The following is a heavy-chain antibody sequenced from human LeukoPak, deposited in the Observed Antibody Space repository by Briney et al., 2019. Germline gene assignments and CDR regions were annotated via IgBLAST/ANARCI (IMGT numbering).Heavy chain of an antibody. CDR3: ARGGRGDGYNRFDY. V-gene: IGHV1-18*01. CDR2: ISAYNGNT. CDR1: GYTFTSYG. J-gene: IGHJ4*02. Sequence: GASVKVSCKASGYTFTSYGISWVRQAPGQGLEWMGWISAYNGNTNYAQKFQGRVTITADESTSTAYMELSSLRSEDTAVYYCARGGRGDGYNRFDYWGQGTLVTVSS. D-gene: IGHD5-24*01.